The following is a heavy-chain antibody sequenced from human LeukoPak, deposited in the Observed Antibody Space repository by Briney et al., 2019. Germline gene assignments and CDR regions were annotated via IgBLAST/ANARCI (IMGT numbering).Heavy chain of an antibody. V-gene: IGHV3-53*01. CDR3: AREVAGGWYYY. D-gene: IGHD6-19*01. Sequence: GGSLRLSCAASGFTVSSNYMSWVRQAPGKGLEWVSVIYSGGSTYYADSVKGRFTISRDNAKNSLYLQMNSLRAEDTAVYYCAREVAGGWYYYWGQGTLVTVSS. CDR2: IYSGGST. CDR1: GFTVSSNY. J-gene: IGHJ4*02.